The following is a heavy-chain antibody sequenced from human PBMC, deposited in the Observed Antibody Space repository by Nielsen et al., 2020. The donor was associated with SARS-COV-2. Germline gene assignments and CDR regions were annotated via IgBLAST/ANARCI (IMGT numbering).Heavy chain of an antibody. V-gene: IGHV4-4*08. CDR3: ARDETGTNNYGMDV. D-gene: IGHD1-1*01. CDR1: GGSISSYY. CDR2: IYYSGST. J-gene: IGHJ6*02. Sequence: SETLSLTCTVSGGSISSYYWSWIRQPPGKGLEWIGYIYYSGSTYYNPSLKSRVTISVDTSKNRFSLKLSSVTAADTAVYYCARDETGTNNYGMDVWGQGTTVTVSS.